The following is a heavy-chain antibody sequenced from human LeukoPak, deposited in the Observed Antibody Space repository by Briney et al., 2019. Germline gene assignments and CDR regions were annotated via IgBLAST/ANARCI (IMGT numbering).Heavy chain of an antibody. CDR2: IYSIGST. CDR1: GGSVSSEF. D-gene: IGHD5-12*01. CDR3: ARSGLDSRYYFGMDV. Sequence: SETLSLTCTVSGGSVSSEFWSWIRQPAGKGLEWIGLIYSIGSTKYNPSLNSRVTMSVDTSKNQFSLKLSSVTAADTAVYYCARSGLDSRYYFGMDVWGQGTTVTVSS. J-gene: IGHJ6*02. V-gene: IGHV4-4*07.